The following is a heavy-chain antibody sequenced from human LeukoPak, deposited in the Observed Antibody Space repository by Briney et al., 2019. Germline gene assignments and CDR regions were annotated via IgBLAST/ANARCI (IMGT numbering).Heavy chain of an antibody. J-gene: IGHJ4*02. V-gene: IGHV4-34*01. CDR3: ARGWYGDYYFDY. Sequence: KPSETLSLTCAVYGGSFSGYYWSWIRQPPGKGLEWIGEINHSGSTNYNPSLKSRVTISVDTSKNQFSLKLSSVTAADTAVCYCARGWYGDYYFDYWGQGTLVTVSS. CDR2: INHSGST. CDR1: GGSFSGYY. D-gene: IGHD4-17*01.